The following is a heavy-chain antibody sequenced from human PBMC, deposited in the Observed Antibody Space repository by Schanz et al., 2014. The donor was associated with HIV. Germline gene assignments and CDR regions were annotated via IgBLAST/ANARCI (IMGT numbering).Heavy chain of an antibody. CDR2: ISGNSGHT. J-gene: IGHJ4*02. V-gene: IGHV3-23*01. CDR3: ARYRSDYTYSPPLFDN. CDR1: GFTFSSYA. D-gene: IGHD4-17*01. Sequence: EVQLLESGGGLVQPGGSLRLSCAASGFTFSSYAMSWVRQAPGKGLEWVSGISGNSGHTWYADSVKGRFTISRDNPKNRLYLQMNSLRAEDTAIYYCARYRSDYTYSPPLFDNWGQGILVTVSS.